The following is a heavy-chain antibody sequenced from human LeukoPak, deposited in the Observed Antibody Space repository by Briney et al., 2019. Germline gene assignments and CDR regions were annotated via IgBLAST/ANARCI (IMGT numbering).Heavy chain of an antibody. V-gene: IGHV3-30*02. CDR1: GFTFSTYA. CDR2: IRHDGSIK. J-gene: IGHJ4*02. CDR3: ARGDCSGDCYHPLYY. D-gene: IGHD2-21*02. Sequence: PGGSLRLSCAASGFTFSTYAMHWVRQAPGQGLDWVAFIRHDGSIKYYADSVKGRFTISRDNSKNTLYLQMNSLRTEDTAVYYCARGDCSGDCYHPLYYWGQGSLVTVSP.